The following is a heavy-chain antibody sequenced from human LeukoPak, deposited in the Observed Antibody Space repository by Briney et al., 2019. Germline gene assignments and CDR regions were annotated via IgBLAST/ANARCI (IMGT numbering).Heavy chain of an antibody. CDR3: ARDVGGGPFFDY. CDR1: GGSISSFY. D-gene: IGHD2-15*01. J-gene: IGHJ4*02. V-gene: IGHV4-59*01. CDR2: IYNSGGT. Sequence: SETLSLTCTVSGGSISSFYWGWIRQPPGKGLEWIGYIYNSGGTDYNPSLKSRVTISVDTSKNQFSLKLSSVTAADTAVYYCARDVGGGPFFDYWGQGTLVTVSS.